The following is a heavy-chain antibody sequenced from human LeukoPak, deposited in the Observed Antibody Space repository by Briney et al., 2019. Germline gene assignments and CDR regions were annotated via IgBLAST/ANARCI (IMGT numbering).Heavy chain of an antibody. Sequence: ASVKVSCKASGYTFTGYYVHWVRQAPGQGLEWMGWINPNSGGTNYAQKFQGRVTMTRDTSISTAYMELSRLRSDDTAVYYCARAVSGSYYLSFDYWGQGTLVTVSS. CDR3: ARAVSGSYYLSFDY. D-gene: IGHD1-26*01. CDR2: INPNSGGT. V-gene: IGHV1-2*02. CDR1: GYTFTGYY. J-gene: IGHJ4*02.